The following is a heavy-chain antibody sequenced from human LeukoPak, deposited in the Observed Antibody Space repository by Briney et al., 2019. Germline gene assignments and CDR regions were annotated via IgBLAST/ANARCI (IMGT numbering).Heavy chain of an antibody. CDR1: GYSISSGYY. CDR3: AREYLGAIDY. J-gene: IGHJ4*02. D-gene: IGHD1-26*01. CDR2: IYRSGST. V-gene: IGHV4-38-2*02. Sequence: PSETLSLTYTVSGYSISSGYYWGWIRQPPGKGLEWIGSIYRSGSTYYNPSLKSRVTISVDTSKNQFSLKLSSVTAADTAVYYCAREYLGAIDYWGQGTLVTVSS.